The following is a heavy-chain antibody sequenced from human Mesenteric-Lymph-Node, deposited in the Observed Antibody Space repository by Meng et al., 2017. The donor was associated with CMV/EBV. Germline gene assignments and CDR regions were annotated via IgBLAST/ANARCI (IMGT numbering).Heavy chain of an antibody. CDR2: TNTDGSRT. V-gene: IGHV3-74*01. Sequence: GGSLRLSCAASGLTFSDYWMHWVRQAPGKGLVWVSGTNTDGSRTFYADSVKGRFTISRDNAKNTLYLQMNSLRAEATAVYYCASVFEVWGQGTLVTVSS. CDR3: ASVFEV. CDR1: GLTFSDYW. D-gene: IGHD3-9*01. J-gene: IGHJ4*02.